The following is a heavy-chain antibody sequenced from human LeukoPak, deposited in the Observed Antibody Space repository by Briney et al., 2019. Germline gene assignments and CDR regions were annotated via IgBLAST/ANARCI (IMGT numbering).Heavy chain of an antibody. V-gene: IGHV3-9*03. CDR1: GFTFDDYA. J-gene: IGHJ4*02. CDR2: ISWNSGSI. D-gene: IGHD6-6*01. CDR3: AKGGAGSSSSELDY. Sequence: GGSLRLSCAASGFTFDDYAMHWVRQAPGRCLEWVSGISWNSGSIGYADSVKGRFTISRDNAKNSLYLQMNSLRAEDMALYYCAKGGAGSSSSELDYWGQGTLVTVSS.